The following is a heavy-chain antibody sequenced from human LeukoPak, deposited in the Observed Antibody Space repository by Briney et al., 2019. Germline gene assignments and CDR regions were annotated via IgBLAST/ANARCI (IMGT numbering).Heavy chain of an antibody. V-gene: IGHV1-69*13. Sequence: VASVKVSCKASGGTFSSYAISWVRQAPGQGLEWMGGIIPIFGTANYAQKFQGRVTITADESTSTAYMELSSLRSEDTAVYYCATIVAEGTSWFDPWGQGTLVTVSS. CDR1: GGTFSSYA. J-gene: IGHJ5*02. D-gene: IGHD1-7*01. CDR2: IIPIFGTA. CDR3: ATIVAEGTSWFDP.